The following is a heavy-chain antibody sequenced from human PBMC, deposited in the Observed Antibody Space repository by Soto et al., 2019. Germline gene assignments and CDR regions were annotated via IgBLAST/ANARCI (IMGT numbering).Heavy chain of an antibody. D-gene: IGHD7-27*01. CDR2: INWNSGSI. J-gene: IGHJ6*01. CDR3: VKDKGLGKGHYYYGMDV. CDR1: GFSFDDYA. V-gene: IGHV3-9*01. Sequence: EVQLVESGGGLVQPGRSLRLSCAASGFSFDDYAMSWVRQAPGKGLEWVAGINWNSGSIGYADSVRGRFTISRDSAENSLYLQMNSLVDEDTALYYCVKDKGLGKGHYYYGMDVWGQGTTVTVSS.